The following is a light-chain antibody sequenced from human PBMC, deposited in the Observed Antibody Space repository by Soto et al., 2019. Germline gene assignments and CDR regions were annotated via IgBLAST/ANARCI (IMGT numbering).Light chain of an antibody. Sequence: DIQMTQSPSSLSASVGDGVTITCRASQGIKNDLAWYQQKPGKAPKRLIYAVSSLQSEVPSRFSGSGSGTEFTLTISSLQPEDVATYYCQQSFSTPYTFGPGTNLEI. V-gene: IGKV1-17*01. CDR2: AVS. J-gene: IGKJ2*01. CDR1: QGIKND. CDR3: QQSFSTPYT.